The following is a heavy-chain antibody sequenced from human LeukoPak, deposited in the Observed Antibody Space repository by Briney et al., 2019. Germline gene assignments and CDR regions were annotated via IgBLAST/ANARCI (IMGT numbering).Heavy chain of an antibody. Sequence: ASVKVSCKASGYTFTGYYMHWVRQAPGQGLEWMGWINPNSGGTNYAQKFQGRVTMTRDTSISTAYMELSRLGSDDTAMYYCARVMVRGVLGAFDIWGQGTMVTVSS. V-gene: IGHV1-2*02. CDR1: GYTFTGYY. CDR3: ARVMVRGVLGAFDI. CDR2: INPNSGGT. D-gene: IGHD3-10*01. J-gene: IGHJ3*02.